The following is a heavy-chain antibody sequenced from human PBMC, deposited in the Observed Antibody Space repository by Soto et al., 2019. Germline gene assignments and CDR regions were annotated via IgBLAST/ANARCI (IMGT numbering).Heavy chain of an antibody. CDR3: ARDLWGYCGTDCYPLDV. CDR2: MYNTGST. CDR1: GGSISGYY. D-gene: IGHD2-21*02. J-gene: IGHJ6*02. Sequence: SETLSLTCTISGGSISGYYWSWIRQPPGKRLEWIGYMYNTGSTVYNPSFKSRVTISVDTSKNQFSLKLNSVTAADTAVYYCARDLWGYCGTDCYPLDVWGQGTTVTSP. V-gene: IGHV4-59*01.